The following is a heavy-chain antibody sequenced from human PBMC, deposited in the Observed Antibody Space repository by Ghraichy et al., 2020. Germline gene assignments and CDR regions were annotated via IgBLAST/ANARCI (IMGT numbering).Heavy chain of an antibody. CDR1: GFTFSSYA. Sequence: GGSLRLSCAASGFTFSSYAMSWVRQAPRQGLEWVSAISGSGGSTYYSDSVKGRFTISRDNSKNTLYLQMNSLRAEDTAVYYCAKDTLYGDYVYHWGQGTLVTVSS. D-gene: IGHD4-17*01. V-gene: IGHV3-23*01. J-gene: IGHJ4*02. CDR3: AKDTLYGDYVYH. CDR2: ISGSGGST.